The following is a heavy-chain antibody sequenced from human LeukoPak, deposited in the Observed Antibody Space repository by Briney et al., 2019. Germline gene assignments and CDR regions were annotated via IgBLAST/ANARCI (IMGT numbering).Heavy chain of an antibody. CDR1: GFTFSTYW. J-gene: IGHJ4*02. V-gene: IGHV3-7*01. D-gene: IGHD3-22*01. Sequence: GGSLRLSWAASGFTFSTYWISWVRQAPGKGLEWVANIKLDGSEKYYVDSVKGRFTISRDNAKNSLYLQMNSLRAEDTAVYYCARAYYDSSGYYYVYFDYWGQGTLVTVSS. CDR3: ARAYYDSSGYYYVYFDY. CDR2: IKLDGSEK.